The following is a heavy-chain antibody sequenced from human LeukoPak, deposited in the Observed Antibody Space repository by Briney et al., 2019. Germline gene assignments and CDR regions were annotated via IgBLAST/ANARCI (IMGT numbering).Heavy chain of an antibody. Sequence: SETLSLTCAVFGGSFSGQYWSWIRQPPGKGLEWIGEINHRGSTTYNPSLKSRVTISVDTSKSQFSLKVRSLTAADTAVYYCARDRYSNSFYYYYAMDVWGQGTTVTVSS. CDR1: GGSFSGQY. CDR2: INHRGST. J-gene: IGHJ6*02. V-gene: IGHV4-34*01. CDR3: ARDRYSNSFYYYYAMDV. D-gene: IGHD4-11*01.